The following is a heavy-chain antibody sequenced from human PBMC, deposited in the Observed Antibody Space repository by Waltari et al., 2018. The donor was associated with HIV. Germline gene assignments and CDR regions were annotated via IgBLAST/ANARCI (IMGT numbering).Heavy chain of an antibody. CDR3: ARHFRGSIDY. J-gene: IGHJ4*02. V-gene: IGHV5-51*01. Sequence: EVQLVQSGAEVKKPGESLRISCKGSGYSFKDYWIGWVRQMPGKGREWMGIIYPGDSDVRYSPSFQGQVIFSVDRSINTAHLQWSSLKVSDTAMYYCARHFRGSIDYWGQGTPVTVSS. D-gene: IGHD3-10*01. CDR2: IYPGDSDV. CDR1: GYSFKDYW.